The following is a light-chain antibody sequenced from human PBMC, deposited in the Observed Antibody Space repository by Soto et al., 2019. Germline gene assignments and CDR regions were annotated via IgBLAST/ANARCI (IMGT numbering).Light chain of an antibody. CDR2: TSN. CDR1: SSNIGNNP. V-gene: IGLV1-44*01. CDR3: AAWDDSLNGYV. Sequence: QSVLTQPPSASGTPGQRVTISCSGSSSNIGNNPVNWYQQLPGTAPKLLIYTSNQRPSGVPDRFSGSKSGTSASLAISGLQSEDDADYYCAAWDDSLNGYVFGTGTKVTVL. J-gene: IGLJ1*01.